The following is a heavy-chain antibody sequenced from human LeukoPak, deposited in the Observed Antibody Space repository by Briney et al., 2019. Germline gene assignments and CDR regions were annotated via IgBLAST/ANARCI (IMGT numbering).Heavy chain of an antibody. CDR1: GFTFSSYS. V-gene: IGHV3-21*01. Sequence: GGSLRLSCAASGFTFSSYSMNWVRQAPGKGLEWVSSISSSSSYIYYADSVKGRFTISRDNAKNSLYLQMNSLRAEDTAVYYCASTGYSSSWSGVAFDYWGQGTLVTVSS. D-gene: IGHD6-13*01. J-gene: IGHJ4*02. CDR3: ASTGYSSSWSGVAFDY. CDR2: ISSSSSYI.